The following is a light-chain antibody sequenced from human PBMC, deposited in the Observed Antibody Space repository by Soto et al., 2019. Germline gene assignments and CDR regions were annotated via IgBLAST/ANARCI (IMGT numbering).Light chain of an antibody. CDR1: QSVGSY. V-gene: IGKV3-11*01. CDR2: DAS. Sequence: EIVLTQSPATLSLSPGERATLSCRASQSVGSYLAWYQQKPGQPPRLLIYDASNRATGIPARFSGSGSGTDFTLTISSLEPEDVAVYYCQQRSNWPPITFGQGTRLEIK. CDR3: QQRSNWPPIT. J-gene: IGKJ5*01.